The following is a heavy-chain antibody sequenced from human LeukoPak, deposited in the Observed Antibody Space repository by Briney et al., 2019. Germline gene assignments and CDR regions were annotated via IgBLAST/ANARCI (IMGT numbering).Heavy chain of an antibody. D-gene: IGHD3-22*01. CDR2: IIPIFGTA. V-gene: IGHV1-69*01. Sequence: SVKVSCKASGGTFSSYAISWVRQAPGQGLEWMGGIIPIFGTADYAKKFQGRVTITADESTSTAYMELSSLRSEDTAVYYCARDGDYAYDSSGYYLGWGQGTLVTVSS. CDR3: ARDGDYAYDSSGYYLG. J-gene: IGHJ4*02. CDR1: GGTFSSYA.